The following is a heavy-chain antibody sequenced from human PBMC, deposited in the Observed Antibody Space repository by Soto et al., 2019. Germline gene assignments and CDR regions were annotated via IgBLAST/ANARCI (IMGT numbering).Heavy chain of an antibody. CDR2: IYYSGST. CDR1: GGSISSSSYY. CDR3: ARPNAIAARGNWFDP. Sequence: SETLSLTCTVSGGSISSSSYYWGWIRQPPGKGLEWIGSIYYSGSTYYNPSLKSRVTISVDTSKNQFSLKLSSVTAADTAVYYCARPNAIAARGNWFDPRGQGTLVTVSS. D-gene: IGHD6-6*01. J-gene: IGHJ5*02. V-gene: IGHV4-39*01.